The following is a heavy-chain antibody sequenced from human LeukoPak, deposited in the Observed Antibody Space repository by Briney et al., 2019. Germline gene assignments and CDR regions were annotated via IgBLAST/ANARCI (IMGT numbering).Heavy chain of an antibody. CDR3: ARGVSDSSSWSLIDY. V-gene: IGHV1-2*02. J-gene: IGHJ4*02. D-gene: IGHD6-13*01. CDR1: GYTFTGYY. CDR2: INPNSGGT. Sequence: ASVKVSCKASGYTFTGYYMHWVRQAPGQGLEWMGWINPNSGGTNYAQKFQGRVTMTRDTSISTAYMELSRLRSDDTAVYYCARGVSDSSSWSLIDYWGQGTLVTVSS.